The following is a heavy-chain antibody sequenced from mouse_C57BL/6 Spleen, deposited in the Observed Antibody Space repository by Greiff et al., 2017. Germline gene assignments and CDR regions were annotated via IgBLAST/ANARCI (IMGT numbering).Heavy chain of an antibody. CDR1: GSAFTNYL. CDR2: INPGNGGT. V-gene: IGHV1-54*01. Sequence: VQLQESGAELVRPGTSVKVSCKASGSAFTNYLIEWVKQRPGQGLEWIGGINPGNGGTKYNQTFKGKATLTADKSSSTAYMQLSSLTSEDSEVYFCARYYDYDVDAMDYWGQGTSVTVSS. J-gene: IGHJ4*01. D-gene: IGHD2-4*01. CDR3: ARYYDYDVDAMDY.